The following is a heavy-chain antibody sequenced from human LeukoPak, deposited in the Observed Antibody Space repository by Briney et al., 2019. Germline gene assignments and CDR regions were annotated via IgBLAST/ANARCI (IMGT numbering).Heavy chain of an antibody. CDR1: GFTFSSNS. V-gene: IGHV3-23*01. D-gene: IGHD3-10*01. J-gene: IGHJ4*02. CDR3: TKWSGFGDD. CDR2: ISGSGDST. Sequence: PGGSLRLSCAASGFTFSSNSMTWVRQTPGKGLECVSGISGSGDSTFYADSVKGRFTISRDNSRNTLYLQISSLRPEDTAVYYGTKWSGFGDDWGQGTLVTVSS.